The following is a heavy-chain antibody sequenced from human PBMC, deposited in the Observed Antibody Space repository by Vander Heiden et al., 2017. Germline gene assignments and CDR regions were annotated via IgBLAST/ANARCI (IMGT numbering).Heavy chain of an antibody. D-gene: IGHD6-13*01. CDR1: GFTFSSYA. Sequence: QVQLVESGGGVVQPGRSLRLSCAASGFTFSSYAMHWVRQAPGKGLEWVAVISYDGSNKYYADSVKGRFTISRDNSKNTLYLQMNSLRAEDTAVYYCARDSSSWASYYYYGMDVWGQGTTVTVSS. J-gene: IGHJ6*02. V-gene: IGHV3-30-3*01. CDR2: ISYDGSNK. CDR3: ARDSSSWASYYYYGMDV.